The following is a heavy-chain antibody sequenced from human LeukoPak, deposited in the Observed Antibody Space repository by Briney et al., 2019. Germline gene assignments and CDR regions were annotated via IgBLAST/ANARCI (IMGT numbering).Heavy chain of an antibody. V-gene: IGHV3-30*02. CDR2: IQYDGNYE. D-gene: IGHD6-19*01. CDR1: GFTFSSYG. J-gene: IGHJ4*02. Sequence: GGSLRLSCAASGFTFSSYGIHWVRQAPGKGLEWMVFIQYDGNYEKYAESVRGRVTISRDNSKNTVYLQMNSLRVDDTAVYYCAKGKYSSGGVPDYWGQGTLVTVSS. CDR3: AKGKYSSGGVPDY.